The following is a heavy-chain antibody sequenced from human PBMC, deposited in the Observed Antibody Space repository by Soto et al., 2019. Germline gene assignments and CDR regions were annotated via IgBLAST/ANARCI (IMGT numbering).Heavy chain of an antibody. CDR2: INPGNGNT. CDR1: GYTFTNYA. V-gene: IGHV1-3*01. J-gene: IGHJ4*02. CDR3: ARSGSGGYSFDY. Sequence: GASVKVSCKASGYTFTNYAIHWVRQAPGQRLEWMGWINPGNGNTKYSQKLQGGVTITRDTSASTAYMELSSLRSEDTAVYYCARSGSGGYSFDYWGPGTLVTVSS. D-gene: IGHD3-10*01.